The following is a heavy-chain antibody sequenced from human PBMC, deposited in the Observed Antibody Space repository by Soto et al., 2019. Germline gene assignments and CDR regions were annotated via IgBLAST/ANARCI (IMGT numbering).Heavy chain of an antibody. CDR2: INHSGST. Sequence: KTSETLSLTCAVYGGSFSGYYWSWIRQPPGKGLEWIGEINHSGSTNYNPSLKSRVTISVDTSKNQFSLKLSSVTAADTAVYYCAKMTTVTTRGAFDIWGQGTMVTVSS. CDR3: AKMTTVTTRGAFDI. D-gene: IGHD4-17*01. J-gene: IGHJ3*02. CDR1: GGSFSGYY. V-gene: IGHV4-34*01.